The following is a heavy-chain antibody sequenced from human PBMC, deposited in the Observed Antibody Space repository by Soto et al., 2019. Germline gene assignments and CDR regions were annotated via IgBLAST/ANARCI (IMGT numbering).Heavy chain of an antibody. V-gene: IGHV1-69*06. CDR1: GGTFSSYA. CDR3: ARVEAAAGYYGMDV. D-gene: IGHD6-13*01. Sequence: SVKVSCKASGGTFSSYAISWVRQAPGQGLEWMGGIIPIFGTANYAQKFQGRVTITADKSTSTAYMELSSLRSEDTAVYYCARVEAAAGYYGMDVWGQGTTVTVSS. J-gene: IGHJ6*02. CDR2: IIPIFGTA.